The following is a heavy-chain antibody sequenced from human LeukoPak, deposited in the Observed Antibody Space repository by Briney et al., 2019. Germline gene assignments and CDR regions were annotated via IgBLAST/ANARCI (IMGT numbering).Heavy chain of an antibody. CDR2: IKQDGSEK. J-gene: IGHJ4*02. D-gene: IGHD2-8*01. Sequence: GGSLRLSCAVSGFTFSSYWMNWVSQAPGKGLEWVANIKQDGSEKNYVDSVKGRSTISRDNAKSSLFLQMNDLRAEDTAVYYCAKGGRGNGEVYWGQGTLVTVSS. CDR3: AKGGRGNGEVY. CDR1: GFTFSSYW. V-gene: IGHV3-7*01.